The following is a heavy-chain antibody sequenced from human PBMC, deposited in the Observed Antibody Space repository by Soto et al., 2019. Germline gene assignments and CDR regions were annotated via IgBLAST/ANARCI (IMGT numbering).Heavy chain of an antibody. D-gene: IGHD3-9*01. J-gene: IGHJ4*02. CDR2: INHSGST. CDR3: ARGLPAFDPYFDY. Sequence: SETLSLTCAVYGGSFGGYYWSWIRQPPGKGLEWIGEINHSGSTNYNPSLKSRVTISVDTSKNQFSLKLSSVTAADTAVYYCARGLPAFDPYFDYWGQGTLVTVS. CDR1: GGSFGGYY. V-gene: IGHV4-34*01.